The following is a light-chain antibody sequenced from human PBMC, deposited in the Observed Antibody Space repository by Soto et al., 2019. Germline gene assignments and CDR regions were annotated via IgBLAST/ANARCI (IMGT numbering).Light chain of an antibody. Sequence: EIVMTQSPATLSVSPGERATLSCRASQSVSSNLAWYQPRPGQAPRLLIYGASTRATGIPARHSGSGSGTELNLTIRSLQSEDFAVYYCQQRTNWPFTCGQGTKLEMK. V-gene: IGKV3-15*01. CDR1: QSVSSN. CDR2: GAS. CDR3: QQRTNWPFT. J-gene: IGKJ2*01.